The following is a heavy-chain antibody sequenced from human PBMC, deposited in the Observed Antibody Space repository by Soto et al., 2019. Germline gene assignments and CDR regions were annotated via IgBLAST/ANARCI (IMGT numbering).Heavy chain of an antibody. D-gene: IGHD4-17*01. CDR3: ARDTGTVTPTFGY. Sequence: SETLSLTCAVYGGSFSGYYWSWIRQPPGKGLEWIGEINHSGSTNYNPSLKSRVTISVDTSKNQFSLKLSSVTAADTAVYYCARDTGTVTPTFGYWGQGTLVTVSS. CDR2: INHSGST. CDR1: GGSFSGYY. J-gene: IGHJ4*02. V-gene: IGHV4-34*01.